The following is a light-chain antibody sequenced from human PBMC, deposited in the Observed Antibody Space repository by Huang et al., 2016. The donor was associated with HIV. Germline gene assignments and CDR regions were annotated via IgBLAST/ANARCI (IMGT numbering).Light chain of an antibody. Sequence: EIVLTQSPATLSLSPGERATLPCRASQNVHSFLVWYQHKPGQAPRLLMYDASNRATGIPARFRGSGAGTDFTLTITNLQSEDSAVYYCHQRSAWPLTFGGGTKVEI. CDR1: QNVHSF. J-gene: IGKJ4*01. CDR3: HQRSAWPLT. CDR2: DAS. V-gene: IGKV3-11*01.